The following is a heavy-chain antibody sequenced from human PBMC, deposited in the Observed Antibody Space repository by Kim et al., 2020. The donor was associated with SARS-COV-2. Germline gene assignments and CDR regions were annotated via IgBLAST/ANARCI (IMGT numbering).Heavy chain of an antibody. V-gene: IGHV4-34*01. J-gene: IGHJ3*02. Sequence: LRSRITIAVDTSKNQFSLKLSSVTAADTAVYYCARVGQLVRWRGDDAFDIWGQGTMVTVAS. CDR3: ARVGQLVRWRGDDAFDI. D-gene: IGHD6-6*01.